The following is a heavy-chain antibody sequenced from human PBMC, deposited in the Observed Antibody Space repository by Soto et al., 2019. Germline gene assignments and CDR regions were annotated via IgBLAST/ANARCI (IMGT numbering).Heavy chain of an antibody. V-gene: IGHV4-39*01. Sequence: QLQLQESGPGLVKPSETLSLTCTVSGGSISSSSYYWGWIRQPPGKGLEWIGSIYYSGSTYYNPSLKSRVTISLDPSKNQVSLKLSSVTAADTAVYYWARLWSSSLFWFDPWGQGTLVTVSS. CDR1: GGSISSSSYY. J-gene: IGHJ5*02. D-gene: IGHD6-13*01. CDR3: ARLWSSSLFWFDP. CDR2: IYYSGST.